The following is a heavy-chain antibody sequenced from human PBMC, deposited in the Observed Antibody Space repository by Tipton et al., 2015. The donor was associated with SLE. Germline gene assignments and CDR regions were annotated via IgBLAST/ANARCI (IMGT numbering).Heavy chain of an antibody. J-gene: IGHJ6*02. Sequence: LSLTCAASGFTFSSYSMNWVRQAPGKGLEYVSAISSNGGSTYYADSVKGRFTISRDNSKNTLYLQMGSLRAEDMAVYYCARVVYSYGPYGMDVWGQGTTVTVSS. CDR3: ARVVYSYGPYGMDV. CDR2: ISSNGGST. D-gene: IGHD5-18*01. CDR1: GFTFSSYS. V-gene: IGHV3-64*02.